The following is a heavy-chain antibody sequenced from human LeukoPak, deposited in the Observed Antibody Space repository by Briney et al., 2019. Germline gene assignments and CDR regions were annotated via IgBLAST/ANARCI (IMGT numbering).Heavy chain of an antibody. CDR2: IYTSGST. Sequence: PSETLSLTCTVSGGSISSYYWSWIRQPAGKGLEWIGRIYTSGSTNYNPSLKSRVTMSVDTSKNQFSLKLSSVTAADTGMYYCARALQQVVPLGGYYYYMDVWGKGTTVTVSS. D-gene: IGHD6-13*01. J-gene: IGHJ6*03. V-gene: IGHV4-4*07. CDR1: GGSISSYY. CDR3: ARALQQVVPLGGYYYYMDV.